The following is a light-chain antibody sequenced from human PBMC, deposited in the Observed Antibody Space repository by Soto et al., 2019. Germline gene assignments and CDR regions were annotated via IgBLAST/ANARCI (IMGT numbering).Light chain of an antibody. CDR2: AAS. Sequence: DIQMTQSPSSLSASVGDRVTITCRASQTISSYLNWYQQKPGKAPNLLIFAASSLQSGVPSRFSGSGSGTDFTLTISGLQPEDFAIYYCQQSHTTPLTFGGGTKVDIK. CDR3: QQSHTTPLT. CDR1: QTISSY. V-gene: IGKV1-39*01. J-gene: IGKJ4*01.